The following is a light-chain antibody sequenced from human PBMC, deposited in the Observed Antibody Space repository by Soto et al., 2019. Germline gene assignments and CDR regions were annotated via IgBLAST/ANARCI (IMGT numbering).Light chain of an antibody. CDR3: SSYTRSSTPYV. V-gene: IGLV2-14*01. CDR1: SSDVGGYNY. J-gene: IGLJ1*01. CDR2: DVT. Sequence: QSVLTQPASVSGSPGHSITISCTGTSSDVGGYNYVSWYQQHPVKAPKLMIYDVTNRPSGVSDRFSGSKPGNTASLTISGLQAEDEADYYCSSYTRSSTPYVFGTGTKVTVL.